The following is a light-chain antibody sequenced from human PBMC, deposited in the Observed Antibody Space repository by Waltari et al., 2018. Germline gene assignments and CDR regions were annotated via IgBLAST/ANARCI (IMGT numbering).Light chain of an antibody. CDR1: QGISNY. CDR3: QQYDDLPYT. J-gene: IGKJ2*01. CDR2: DAS. Sequence: DIQMTQSPSSLSASVGDRAAITCQASQGISNYLNWYQRKPGKAPKLLIYDASSLETGVPSRFSGSRSGTDFTFTISSLQPEDIATYYCQQYDDLPYTFGQGTKLEIK. V-gene: IGKV1-33*01.